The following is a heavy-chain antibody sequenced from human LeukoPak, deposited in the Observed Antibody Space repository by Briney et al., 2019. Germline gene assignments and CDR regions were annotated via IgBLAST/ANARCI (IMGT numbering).Heavy chain of an antibody. V-gene: IGHV3-7*03. Sequence: GGSLRLSCAASGFTFSSYSMSWVRQAPGKGLEWVANIKQDGSEKYYVDSVKGRFTISRDNAKNSLYLQMNSLRAEDTAVYYCARGGYYGSGSYSNWGQGTLVTVSS. CDR3: ARGGYYGSGSYSN. J-gene: IGHJ4*02. D-gene: IGHD3-10*01. CDR2: IKQDGSEK. CDR1: GFTFSSYS.